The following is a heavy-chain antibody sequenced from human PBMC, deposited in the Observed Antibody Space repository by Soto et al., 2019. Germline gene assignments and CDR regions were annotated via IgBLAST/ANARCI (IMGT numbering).Heavy chain of an antibody. Sequence: GESLKISCSGSGYSFTNYWIAWVRQVPGKGLEWVGIIYPRDSETRLSPSLKSRVTISVDTSKNQFSLKLSSVTAADTAVYYCARGRLQGRSGYWNYYYYYGMDVWGQGTTVTVSS. D-gene: IGHD3-3*01. J-gene: IGHJ6*02. V-gene: IGHV5-51*01. CDR2: IYPRDSET. CDR3: ARGRLQGRSGYWNYYYYYGMDV. CDR1: GYSFTNYW.